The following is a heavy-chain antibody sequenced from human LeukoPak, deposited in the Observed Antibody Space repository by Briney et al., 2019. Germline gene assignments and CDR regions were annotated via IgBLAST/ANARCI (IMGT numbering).Heavy chain of an antibody. CDR1: GFTFDDYG. CDR3: ARGFGSSSWFDY. D-gene: IGHD6-13*01. J-gene: IGHJ4*02. CDR2: INWNGGST. Sequence: VGSLRLSCAASGFTFDDYGMSWVRQAPGKGLEWVSGINWNGGSTGYADSVKGRFTISRDNAKNSLYLQMNSLRAEDTALYYCARGFGSSSWFDYWGQGTLVTVSS. V-gene: IGHV3-20*04.